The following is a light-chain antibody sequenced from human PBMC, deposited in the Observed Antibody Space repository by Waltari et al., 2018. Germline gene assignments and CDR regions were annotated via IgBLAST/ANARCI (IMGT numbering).Light chain of an antibody. CDR1: RTISIY. CDR3: QQSYSAPYT. J-gene: IGKJ2*01. Sequence: DIQMTQSPSSLSASVGDRVTITCRASRTISIYLNWYQQKPGKAPKLLIYTASTLQPGVPSRFSGSGTGTDFTLTISSLQPEDFATYYCQQSYSAPYTFGQGTKLEIK. CDR2: TAS. V-gene: IGKV1-39*01.